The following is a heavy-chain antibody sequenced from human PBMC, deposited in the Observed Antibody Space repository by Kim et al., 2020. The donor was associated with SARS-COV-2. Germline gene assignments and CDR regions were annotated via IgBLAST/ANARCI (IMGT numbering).Heavy chain of an antibody. D-gene: IGHD6-13*01. Sequence: SETLSLTCAVYGGSFSGYYWSWIRQPPGKGLEWIGEINHSGSTNYNPSLKSRVTISVDTSKNQFSLKLSSVTAADTAVYYCARGEQQLVFKHWGQGTLVTVSA. J-gene: IGHJ1*01. CDR1: GGSFSGYY. CDR3: ARGEQQLVFKH. CDR2: INHSGST. V-gene: IGHV4-34*01.